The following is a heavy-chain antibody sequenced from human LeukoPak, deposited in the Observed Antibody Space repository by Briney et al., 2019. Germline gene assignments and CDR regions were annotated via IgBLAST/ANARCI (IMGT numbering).Heavy chain of an antibody. CDR1: GYTLTELS. Sequence: ASVKVSCKVSGYTLTELSMQCVRQAPGKGREWVGGFDPEDGETNYAQKFQGRVTMTEDTSTDTAYMELSSLRSEDTAVYYCASGSWYVSDYWGQGTLVTVSS. J-gene: IGHJ4*02. D-gene: IGHD6-13*01. V-gene: IGHV1-24*01. CDR2: FDPEDGET. CDR3: ASGSWYVSDY.